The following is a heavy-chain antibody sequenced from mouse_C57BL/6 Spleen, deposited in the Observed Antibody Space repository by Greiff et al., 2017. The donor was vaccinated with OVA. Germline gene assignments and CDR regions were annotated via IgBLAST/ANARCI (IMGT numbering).Heavy chain of an antibody. J-gene: IGHJ4*01. D-gene: IGHD1-1*01. CDR1: GFSLTSYG. CDR3: ARRRTYGSLYYAMDY. V-gene: IGHV2-2*01. CDR2: IWSGGST. Sequence: VKLMESGPGLVQPSQSLSITCTVSGFSLTSYGVHWVRQSPGKGLEWLGVIWSGGSTDYNAAFISRLSISKDNSKSQVFFKMNSLQADDTAIYYCARRRTYGSLYYAMDYWGQGTSVTVSS.